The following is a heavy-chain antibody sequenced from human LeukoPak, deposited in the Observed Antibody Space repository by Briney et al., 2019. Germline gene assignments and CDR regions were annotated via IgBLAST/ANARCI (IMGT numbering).Heavy chain of an antibody. CDR1: GFTVSSNY. J-gene: IGHJ4*02. V-gene: IGHV3-66*01. Sequence: PGGSLRLSCAASGFTVSSNYMSWVRQAPGKGLEWVSVIYSGGSTYYADSVKGRFTISRDNSKNTLYLQMNSLRAEDTAVYYCARAPMVRGVPFDYWGQGTLVTVSS. CDR3: ARAPMVRGVPFDY. D-gene: IGHD3-10*01. CDR2: IYSGGST.